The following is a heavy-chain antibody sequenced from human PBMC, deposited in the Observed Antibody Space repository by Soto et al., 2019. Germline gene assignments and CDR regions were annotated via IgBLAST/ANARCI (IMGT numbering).Heavy chain of an antibody. CDR3: ARDPITFGVVMRGSIGYGMDV. J-gene: IGHJ6*02. V-gene: IGHV3-23*01. CDR2: ISGSGGST. CDR1: GFTFSSYA. D-gene: IGHD3-3*01. Sequence: HPGGSLRLSCAASGFTFSSYAMSWVRQAPGKGLEWVSAISGSGGSTYYADSVKGRFTISRDNSKNTLYLQMNSLRAEDTAVYYCARDPITFGVVMRGSIGYGMDVWGQGTTVTVSS.